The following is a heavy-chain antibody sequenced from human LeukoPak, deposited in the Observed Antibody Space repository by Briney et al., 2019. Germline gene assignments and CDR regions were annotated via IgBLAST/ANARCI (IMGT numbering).Heavy chain of an antibody. CDR1: GFTFSRYW. Sequence: GGSLRLSCAASGFTFSRYWMSWVRQAPGKGLEWVANVNQDGSERYYVDSVKGRFIISRDNAKNPLSLQMNTLRAEDTAVYYCATAPRGIVLAGRDYWGQGTLVTVSS. CDR3: ATAPRGIVLAGRDY. V-gene: IGHV3-7*01. D-gene: IGHD2-2*01. J-gene: IGHJ4*02. CDR2: VNQDGSER.